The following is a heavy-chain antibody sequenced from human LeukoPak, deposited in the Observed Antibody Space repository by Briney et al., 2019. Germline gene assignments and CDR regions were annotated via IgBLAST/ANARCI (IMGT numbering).Heavy chain of an antibody. D-gene: IGHD1-26*01. CDR1: GFTFDDYG. V-gene: IGHV3-20*04. J-gene: IGHJ4*02. CDR3: ARVYSGSFSPFDY. Sequence: GGSLRLSCEASGFTFDDYGMGWVRQAPGKGLEWVSSINWNGGITGYADSVKGRFTISRDNGKNSLYLQMNSLRAEDTALYYCARVYSGSFSPFDYWGQGTLVTVSS. CDR2: INWNGGIT.